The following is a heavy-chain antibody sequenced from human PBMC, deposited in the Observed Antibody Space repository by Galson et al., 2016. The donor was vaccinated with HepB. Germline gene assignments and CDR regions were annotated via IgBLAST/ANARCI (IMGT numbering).Heavy chain of an antibody. CDR2: ISGDGITT. Sequence: SLRLSCAASGFTFSGYAMTWVRQTPGKGPEWVSSISGDGITTYYADSVKGRFTISRDNSQNTLYLQMNSLRAEDTAVYYCARGDIERAIFDYWGQGTLVTVSS. CDR3: ARGDIERAIFDY. CDR1: GFTFSGYA. V-gene: IGHV3-23*01. D-gene: IGHD1-26*01. J-gene: IGHJ4*02.